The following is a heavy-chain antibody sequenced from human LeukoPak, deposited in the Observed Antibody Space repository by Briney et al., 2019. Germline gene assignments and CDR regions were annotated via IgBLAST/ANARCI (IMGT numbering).Heavy chain of an antibody. CDR2: ISSDSRTI. V-gene: IGHV3-48*04. J-gene: IGHJ4*02. Sequence: GGSLTLSCAASGFNLNTYSMNWVRQAPAKGLEWVSYISSDSRTIYYADSVKGRFTISRDNARNSLFLQMDSLRAEDTAVYYCARDRYGDYCHDSWGQGTLVTVSS. CDR3: ARDRYGDYCHDS. D-gene: IGHD4-17*01. CDR1: GFNLNTYS.